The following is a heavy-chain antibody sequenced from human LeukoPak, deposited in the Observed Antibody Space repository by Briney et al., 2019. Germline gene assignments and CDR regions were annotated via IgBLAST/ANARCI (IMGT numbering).Heavy chain of an antibody. CDR3: ARDRYTYGEIGF. Sequence: ASVKVSCKASGYTFTGYYMHWVRQAPGQGLEWMGWVSPNNGGTNYAQKFQGRVTLTRDTSIITAYMELSSLRSDDTATYYCARDRYTYGEIGFWGQGTPVTVSS. J-gene: IGHJ4*02. CDR2: VSPNNGGT. V-gene: IGHV1-2*02. CDR1: GYTFTGYY. D-gene: IGHD5-18*01.